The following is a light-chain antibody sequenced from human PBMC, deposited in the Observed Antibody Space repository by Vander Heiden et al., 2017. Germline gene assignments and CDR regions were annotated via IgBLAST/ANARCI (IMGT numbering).Light chain of an antibody. CDR2: DVS. CDR3: ISYTSSSTLDVV. V-gene: IGLV2-14*03. CDR1: SSDVGGYNY. Sequence: QSALTQPASVSGSPGQSITISCTGTSSDVGGYNYVSWYQQHPGKAPKLMIYDVSNRPSGVSNRFSGSKSGNTASLTISGLQAEDEADYYCISYTSSSTLDVVFGGGTKLTVL. J-gene: IGLJ2*01.